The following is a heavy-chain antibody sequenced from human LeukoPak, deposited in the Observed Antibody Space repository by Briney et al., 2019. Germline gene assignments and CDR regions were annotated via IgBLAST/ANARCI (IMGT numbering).Heavy chain of an antibody. J-gene: IGHJ3*02. CDR2: IWYDGSNK. Sequence: PGGSLRLSCAASGFTFSNYDIHWVRQAPGKGLEWVAVIWYDGSNKFYADSVKGRFTISRDNSKNTLYLQMNSLRAEDTAVYYCARARWLSLTDAFDIWGQGTMVTVSS. D-gene: IGHD5-24*01. V-gene: IGHV3-33*01. CDR3: ARARWLSLTDAFDI. CDR1: GFTFSNYD.